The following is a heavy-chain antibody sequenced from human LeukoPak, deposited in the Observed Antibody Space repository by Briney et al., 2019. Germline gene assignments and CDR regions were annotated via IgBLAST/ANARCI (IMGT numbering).Heavy chain of an antibody. CDR1: GFTFDDYA. CDR3: AKDTSIAAAGTFDY. CDR2: ISWNSGSI. Sequence: GGSLRLSCAASGFTFDDYAMNWVRQAPGKGLEWVSGISWNSGSIGYADSVKGRFTISRDNAKNSLYLQMNSLRAEDTALYYCAKDTSIAAAGTFDYWGQGTLVTVSS. D-gene: IGHD6-13*01. J-gene: IGHJ4*02. V-gene: IGHV3-9*01.